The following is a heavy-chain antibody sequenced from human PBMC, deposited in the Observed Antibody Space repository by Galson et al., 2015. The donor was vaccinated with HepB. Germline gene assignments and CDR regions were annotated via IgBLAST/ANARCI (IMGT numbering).Heavy chain of an antibody. CDR2: ISAYNGNT. CDR1: GYTFTSYG. Sequence: SVKVSCKASGYTFTSYGISWVRQAPGQGLEWMGWISAYNGNTNYAQKLQGRVTMTTDTSTSTAYMELRSLRSDDTAVYYCARVGDFWSGLYYYYYGMDVWGQGTTVTVSS. CDR3: ARVGDFWSGLYYYYYGMDV. V-gene: IGHV1-18*04. D-gene: IGHD3-3*01. J-gene: IGHJ6*02.